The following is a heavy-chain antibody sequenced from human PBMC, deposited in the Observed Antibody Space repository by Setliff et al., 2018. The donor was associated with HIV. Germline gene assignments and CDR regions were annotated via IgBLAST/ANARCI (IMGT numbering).Heavy chain of an antibody. CDR1: GGTFNSYA. D-gene: IGHD6-19*01. CDR2: VDPEDGET. V-gene: IGHV1-69-2*01. J-gene: IGHJ5*02. Sequence: ASVKVSCKASGGTFNSYAISWVRQAPGKGLEWMGRVDPEDGETIYADNFQGRVTISADTSTDTAYMEVGRLRSEDTAVYYCARGFARAVPGVCWFDPWGRETLVAVSS. CDR3: ARGFARAVPGVCWFDP.